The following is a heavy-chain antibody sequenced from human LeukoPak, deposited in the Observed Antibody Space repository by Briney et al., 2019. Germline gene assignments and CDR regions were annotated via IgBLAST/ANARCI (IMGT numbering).Heavy chain of an antibody. V-gene: IGHV3-73*01. D-gene: IGHD6-19*01. CDR3: TREYSSGWPFDY. J-gene: IGHJ4*02. CDR1: GFTFSDSA. Sequence: GGSLRLSCAASGFTFSDSAIHWVRRASGKGLEWVGRIRSKADSYATTYVASVNGRFTISRADSKNTAYLQMNSLKNEDTAVYYCTREYSSGWPFDYWGQGTPVTVS. CDR2: IRSKADSYAT.